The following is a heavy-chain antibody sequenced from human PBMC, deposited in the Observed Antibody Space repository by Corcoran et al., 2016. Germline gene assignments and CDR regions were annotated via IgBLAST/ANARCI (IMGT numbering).Heavy chain of an antibody. D-gene: IGHD3-9*01. V-gene: IGHV1-69*01. Sequence: QVQLVQSGAEVKKPGSSVKVSCKASGGTFSSYAISWVRQAPGQGLEWMGGIIPIFGTANYAQKFQGRVTITADESTSTAYMELSSLRSEDTAVYYCARDQAHDILTPWAKTKPNYYYYGMDVWGQGTTVTVSS. CDR2: IIPIFGTA. CDR3: ARDQAHDILTPWAKTKPNYYYYGMDV. CDR1: GGTFSSYA. J-gene: IGHJ6*02.